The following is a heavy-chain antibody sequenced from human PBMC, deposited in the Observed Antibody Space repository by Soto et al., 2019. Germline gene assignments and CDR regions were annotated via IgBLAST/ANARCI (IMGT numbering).Heavy chain of an antibody. CDR2: IYHSGST. CDR1: GGSISSGGYF. D-gene: IGHD2-15*01. CDR3: ARAWGRVFDY. J-gene: IGHJ4*02. Sequence: SETLSLTCAVSGGSISSGGYFWSWIRQPPGKGLEWIGYIYHSGSTYYNPSLKSRVSISVDRSKNQFSLKLSSVTAADTAVYYCARAWGRVFDYWGQGTLVTSPQ. V-gene: IGHV4-30-2*01.